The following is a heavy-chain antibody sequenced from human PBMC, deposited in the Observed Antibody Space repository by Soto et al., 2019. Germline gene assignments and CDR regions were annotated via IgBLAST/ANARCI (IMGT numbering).Heavy chain of an antibody. CDR2: IYYSGST. CDR3: ARVPGP. J-gene: IGHJ5*02. Sequence: SETLSLTCTVSGDSITSSSHYWGWIRQHPGKGLEWIGYIYYSGSTYYNPSLKSRVTISVDTSKNQFSLKLSSVSAADTAVYYCARVPGPWGQGTLVTVSS. V-gene: IGHV4-31*03. CDR1: GDSITSSSHY.